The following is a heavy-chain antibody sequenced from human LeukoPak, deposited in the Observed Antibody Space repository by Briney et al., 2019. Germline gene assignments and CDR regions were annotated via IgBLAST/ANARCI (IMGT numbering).Heavy chain of an antibody. V-gene: IGHV4-39*01. D-gene: IGHD1-26*01. Sequence: SETLSLTCTVSGGSISSRSYYWGWIRQPPGKGLEWIGSIYYSGSTYYNPSLKSRVTISVDTSKNQFSLKLSSVTAADTAVYYCARHVSGSYGSYYFDHWGQGTLVTVSS. CDR1: GGSISSRSYY. CDR2: IYYSGST. CDR3: ARHVSGSYGSYYFDH. J-gene: IGHJ4*02.